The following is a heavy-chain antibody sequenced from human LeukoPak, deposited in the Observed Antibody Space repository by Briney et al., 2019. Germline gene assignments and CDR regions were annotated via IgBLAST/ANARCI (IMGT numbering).Heavy chain of an antibody. V-gene: IGHV4-59*01. Sequence: SETLSLTCTVSGGSLNTFYWTWTRQPPGKGLEWIGYTYYSGGTKYNPSLESRVTISVDASKSQFSLKLNSVTTADTAVYYCARVVNYTSRKNWYDPWGQGTLVVVSS. CDR3: ARVVNYTSRKNWYDP. D-gene: IGHD3-3*01. J-gene: IGHJ5*02. CDR2: TYYSGGT. CDR1: GGSLNTFY.